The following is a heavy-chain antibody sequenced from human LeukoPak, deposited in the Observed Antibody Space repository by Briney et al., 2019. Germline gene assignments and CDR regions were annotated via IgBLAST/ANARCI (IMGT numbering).Heavy chain of an antibody. V-gene: IGHV1-8*01. Sequence: ASVKVSCKASGYTFTSYDINWVRQATGQGLEWMGWMNPNSGNTGYAQKFQGRVTMTRNTSISTAYMELSSLRSEDTAVYYCARGGPYYYDSSGGFDYWGQGTLVTVSS. CDR2: MNPNSGNT. CDR3: ARGGPYYYDSSGGFDY. J-gene: IGHJ4*02. CDR1: GYTFTSYD. D-gene: IGHD3-22*01.